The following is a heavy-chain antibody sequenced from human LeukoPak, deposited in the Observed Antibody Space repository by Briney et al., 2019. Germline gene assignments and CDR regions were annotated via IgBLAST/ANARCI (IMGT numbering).Heavy chain of an antibody. Sequence: PGGSLRLSCAASGXTFTSDGMSWVRQAPGKGLEWVSALSGSGSTTYYADSVKGRFTISRDNSKNTLFLEMNSLRVEDTAVYYCAKAGYSSSWPLDYWGQGTQVTVSS. CDR3: AKAGYSSSWPLDY. J-gene: IGHJ4*02. V-gene: IGHV3-23*01. D-gene: IGHD6-13*01. CDR1: GXTFTSDG. CDR2: LSGSGSTT.